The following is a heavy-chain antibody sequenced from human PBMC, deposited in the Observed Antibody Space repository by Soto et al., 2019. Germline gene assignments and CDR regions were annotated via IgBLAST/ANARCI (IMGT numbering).Heavy chain of an antibody. J-gene: IGHJ6*02. Sequence: QVRLVQSGAEVKKPGASVKVSCKASGYTFTSYGISWVRQAPGQGLEWMGWISAYNGNTNYAQKLQGRVTMTTDTSTSTAYMELRSLRSDDTAVYYCARGAMVRGVIITDYYYYYGMDVWGQGTTVTVSS. CDR3: ARGAMVRGVIITDYYYYYGMDV. CDR1: GYTFTSYG. D-gene: IGHD3-10*01. V-gene: IGHV1-18*04. CDR2: ISAYNGNT.